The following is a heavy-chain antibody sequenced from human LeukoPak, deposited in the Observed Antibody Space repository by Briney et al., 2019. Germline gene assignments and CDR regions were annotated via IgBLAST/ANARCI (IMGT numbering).Heavy chain of an antibody. CDR2: INHSGST. CDR1: GGSFSGYY. Sequence: SETLFLTCAVYGGSFSGYYWSWIRPPPGKGLEWIGEINHSGSTNYNPSLKSRVTISVDTSKNQFSLKLRSVTAADTAVYYCARVPSIVGATTSHFLDYWGQGTLVTVSS. J-gene: IGHJ4*02. CDR3: ARVPSIVGATTSHFLDY. D-gene: IGHD1-26*01. V-gene: IGHV4-34*01.